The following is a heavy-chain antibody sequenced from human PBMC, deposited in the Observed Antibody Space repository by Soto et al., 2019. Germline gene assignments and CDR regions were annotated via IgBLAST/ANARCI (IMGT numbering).Heavy chain of an antibody. CDR1: GFTFSSYS. Sequence: GGSLRLSCAASGFTFSSYSMSWARQAPGKGLEWVSSISSSSSYIYYADSVKGRFTISRDNAKNSLYLQMNSLRAEDTAVYYCARDRYDSSGYYRSTWGQGTLVTVST. CDR3: ARDRYDSSGYYRST. J-gene: IGHJ5*02. V-gene: IGHV3-21*01. D-gene: IGHD3-22*01. CDR2: ISSSSSYI.